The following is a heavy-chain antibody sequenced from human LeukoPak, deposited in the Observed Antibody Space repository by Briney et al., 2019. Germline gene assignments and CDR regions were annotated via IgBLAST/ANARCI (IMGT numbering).Heavy chain of an antibody. D-gene: IGHD5-18*01. V-gene: IGHV1-46*01. J-gene: IGHJ4*02. CDR3: AFRVDTASSFDY. CDR1: GFTFSNYP. CDR2: INPSGGST. Sequence: GRSLRLSCAASGFTFSNYPMHWVRQAPGQGLEWMGIINPSGGSTTYAQKFQGRVTMTRDTFTSTVYMELSSLRSEDTAVYYCAFRVDTASSFDYWGQGTLVTVSS.